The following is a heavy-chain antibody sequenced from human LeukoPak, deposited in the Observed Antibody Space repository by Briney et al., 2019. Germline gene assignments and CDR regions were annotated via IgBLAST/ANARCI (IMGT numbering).Heavy chain of an antibody. CDR3: VKSGGTFGYYYDSSGSFDL. V-gene: IGHV3-23*01. CDR2: INGSGSNT. Sequence: GGSLRLSCKASRFSFISYAMSWVRQAPGRGPEWVSQINGSGSNTYYADSVKGRFTISRDNAKSTLFLQMNSLRDEDTAVYYCVKSGGTFGYYYDSSGSFDLWGQGTLVTVSS. CDR1: RFSFISYA. D-gene: IGHD3-22*01. J-gene: IGHJ4*02.